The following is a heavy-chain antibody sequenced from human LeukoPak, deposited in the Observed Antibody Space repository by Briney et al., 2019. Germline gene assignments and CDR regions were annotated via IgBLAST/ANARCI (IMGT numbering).Heavy chain of an antibody. CDR2: INHSGST. CDR3: ARGSLNYYYYGMDV. J-gene: IGHJ6*02. CDR1: GGSFSGYF. Sequence: SGTLSLTCAVYGGSFSGYFWSWVRQPPGEGVGWVGEINHSGSTNYNPSLKSRVTISVDTSKNQFSLKLSSVTAADTAVYYCARGSLNYYYYGMDVWGQGTTVTVSS. V-gene: IGHV4-34*01.